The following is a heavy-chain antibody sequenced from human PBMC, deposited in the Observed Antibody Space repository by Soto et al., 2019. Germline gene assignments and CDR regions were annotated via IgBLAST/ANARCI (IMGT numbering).Heavy chain of an antibody. CDR2: ISWNSGSI. J-gene: IGHJ3*02. Sequence: EVQLVESGGGLVQPGRSLRLSCAASGFTFDDYAMHWVRQAPGKGLEWVSGISWNSGSIGYADSVKGRFTISRDNAKNSLYLQMNSLRAEDTALYYCAKAHRSAVAKNDAFDIWGQGTMVTVSS. D-gene: IGHD6-19*01. CDR3: AKAHRSAVAKNDAFDI. CDR1: GFTFDDYA. V-gene: IGHV3-9*01.